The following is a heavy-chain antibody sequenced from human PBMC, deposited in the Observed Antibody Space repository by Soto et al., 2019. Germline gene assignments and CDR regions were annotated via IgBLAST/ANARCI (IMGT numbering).Heavy chain of an antibody. CDR1: GFTFSSYA. CDR3: ARDGDSGCDRYWPTYGMDV. J-gene: IGHJ6*02. D-gene: IGHD5-12*01. V-gene: IGHV3-30-3*01. Sequence: GGSLRLSCAASGFTFSSYAMHWVRQAPGKGLEWVAVISYDGSNKYYADSVKGRFTISRDNSKNTLYLQMNSLRAEDTAVYYCARDGDSGCDRYWPTYGMDVWGQGTTVTVSS. CDR2: ISYDGSNK.